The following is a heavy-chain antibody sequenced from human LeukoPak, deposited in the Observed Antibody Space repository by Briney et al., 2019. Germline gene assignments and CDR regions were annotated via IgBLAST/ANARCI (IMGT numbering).Heavy chain of an antibody. CDR1: GFTFSSYA. CDR2: ISGSGGST. V-gene: IGHV3-23*01. D-gene: IGHD4-17*01. Sequence: GSLRLSCAASGFTFSSYAMSWVRQAPGKGLEWVSAISGSGGSTYYADSVKGRFTISRDNSKNTLYLQMNSLRAEDTAVYYCAKGILVTTVTISNWFDPWGQGTLVTVSS. J-gene: IGHJ5*02. CDR3: AKGILVTTVTISNWFDP.